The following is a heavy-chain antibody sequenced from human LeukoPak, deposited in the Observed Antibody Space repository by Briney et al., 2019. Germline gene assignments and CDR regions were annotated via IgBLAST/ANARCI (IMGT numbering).Heavy chain of an antibody. J-gene: IGHJ3*02. V-gene: IGHV1-2*02. CDR3: AREELGYCSGGSCYPGAFDI. CDR1: GYTFTGYY. D-gene: IGHD2-15*01. CDR2: ISPNSGGT. Sequence: ASVKVSCKASGYTFTGYYMHWVRQAPGQGLEWMGWISPNSGGTNYAQKFQGRVTMTRDTSISTAYMELSRLRSDDTAVYYCAREELGYCSGGSCYPGAFDIWGQGTMVTVSS.